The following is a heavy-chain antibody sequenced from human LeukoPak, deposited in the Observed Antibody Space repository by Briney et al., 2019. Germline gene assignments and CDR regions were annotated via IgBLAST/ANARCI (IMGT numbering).Heavy chain of an antibody. D-gene: IGHD3-10*01. CDR3: ARDLGIWFGESTKNGGFDI. Sequence: RASVKVSCKASGYTFTGYLMHWVRQAPGQGLEWMGWINPNNGGTNYTQKFQGRVTMTRDTSISTASMELSRLTSDDTAVYYCARDLGIWFGESTKNGGFDIWGQGTLVTVSS. V-gene: IGHV1-2*02. CDR2: INPNNGGT. J-gene: IGHJ3*02. CDR1: GYTFTGYL.